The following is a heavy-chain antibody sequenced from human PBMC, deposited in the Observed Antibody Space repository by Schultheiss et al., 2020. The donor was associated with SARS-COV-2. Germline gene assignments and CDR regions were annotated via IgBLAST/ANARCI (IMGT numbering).Heavy chain of an antibody. CDR3: ARDPRPYSNYFNWFDP. J-gene: IGHJ5*02. Sequence: GGSLRLFCAASGFTFSSYGMHWVRQAPGKGLEWVAVIWYDGSNKYYADSVKGRFTISRDNSKNTLYLQMNSLRAEDTAVYYCARDPRPYSNYFNWFDPWGQGTLVTVSS. CDR1: GFTFSSYG. CDR2: IWYDGSNK. V-gene: IGHV3-33*01. D-gene: IGHD4-11*01.